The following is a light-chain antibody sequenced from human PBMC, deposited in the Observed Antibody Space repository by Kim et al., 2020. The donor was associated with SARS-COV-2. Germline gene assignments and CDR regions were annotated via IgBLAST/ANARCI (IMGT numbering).Light chain of an antibody. CDR3: QVWDASSDQVV. CDR2: DDT. J-gene: IGLJ2*01. Sequence: AQGQTARISCGGDNIGRKSAHWYQQKPGQAPVLVVHDDTDRPSGVPERFAGSNSGNTATLTITRAEAGDEADYYCQVWDASSDQVVFGGGTQLTVL. CDR1: NIGRKS. V-gene: IGLV3-21*02.